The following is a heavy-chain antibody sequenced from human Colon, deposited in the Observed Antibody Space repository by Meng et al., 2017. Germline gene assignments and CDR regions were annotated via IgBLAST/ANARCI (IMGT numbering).Heavy chain of an antibody. CDR2: LYHSGST. D-gene: IGHD1-7*01. CDR1: GGSISSSNW. CDR3: ARGPTMRTGTSSGNYFDP. J-gene: IGHJ5*02. V-gene: IGHV4-4*02. Sequence: QVQLQESGPGLGKSSGTRALTCVVSGGSISSSNWWTWVRQPPGKGLEWIGLLYHSGSTNYNPSLKSRVTISIDKSKNQVSLKMTSVTAADTAIYYCARGPTMRTGTSSGNYFDPWGQGTLVTVSS.